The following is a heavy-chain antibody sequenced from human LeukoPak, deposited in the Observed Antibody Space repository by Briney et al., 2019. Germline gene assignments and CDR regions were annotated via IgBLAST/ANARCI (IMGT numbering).Heavy chain of an antibody. Sequence: SETLSLTCTASGGSMSSSDYLWGWIRQPPGKGLEWIGNIYYSGNTYYNPSLKSRVTISVDTSKNQFSLKLSSVTAADTAVYYCARLGYSSAHFDYWGQGTLVTVSS. J-gene: IGHJ4*02. CDR3: ARLGYSSAHFDY. CDR2: IYYSGNT. V-gene: IGHV4-39*01. D-gene: IGHD3-22*01. CDR1: GGSMSSSDYL.